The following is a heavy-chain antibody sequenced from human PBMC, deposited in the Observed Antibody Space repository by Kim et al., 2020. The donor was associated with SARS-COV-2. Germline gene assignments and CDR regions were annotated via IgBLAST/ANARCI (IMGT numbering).Heavy chain of an antibody. CDR2: IYYSGST. J-gene: IGHJ4*02. CDR3: ARGTSTVTTLLLDY. Sequence: SETLSLTCTVSGGSISSGGYYWSWIRQHPGKGLEWIGYIYYSGSTYSNPSLKSRVTISVDTSKNQFSLKLSSVTAADTAVYYCARGTSTVTTLLLDYWGQGALVTVSS. CDR1: GGSISSGGYY. V-gene: IGHV4-31*03. D-gene: IGHD4-17*01.